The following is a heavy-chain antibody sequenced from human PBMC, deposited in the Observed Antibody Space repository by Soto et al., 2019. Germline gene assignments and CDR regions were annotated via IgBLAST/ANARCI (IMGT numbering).Heavy chain of an antibody. Sequence: SLRLSCAASGFTFSNAWMSWVRQAPGKGLEWVGRIKSKTDGGTTDYAAPVKGRFTISRDDSKNTLYLQMNSLKTEDTAVYYCTTDRTYYDFWSGYFFYYYGMDVWGQGTTVTVSS. J-gene: IGHJ6*02. CDR1: GFTFSNAW. V-gene: IGHV3-15*01. CDR2: IKSKTDGGTT. D-gene: IGHD3-3*01. CDR3: TTDRTYYDFWSGYFFYYYGMDV.